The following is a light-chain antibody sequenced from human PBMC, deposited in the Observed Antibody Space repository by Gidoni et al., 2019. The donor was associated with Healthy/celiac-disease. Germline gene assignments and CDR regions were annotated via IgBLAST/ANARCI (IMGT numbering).Light chain of an antibody. V-gene: IGKV4-1*01. CDR3: QQYYSTPRT. CDR2: WAS. Sequence: DILMTLSPDSLAVSLGERATLNCKSSQSVLYSSNNKNYLAWYQQKPGQPPKLLIYWASTRESGVPDRFSGSGSGTDFTLTISSLQAEDVAVYYCQQYYSTPRTFGQGTKLEIK. CDR1: QSVLYSSNNKNY. J-gene: IGKJ2*01.